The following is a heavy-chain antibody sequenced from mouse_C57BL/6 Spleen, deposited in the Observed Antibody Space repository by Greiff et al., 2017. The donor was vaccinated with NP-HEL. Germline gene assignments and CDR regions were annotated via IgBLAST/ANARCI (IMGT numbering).Heavy chain of an antibody. V-gene: IGHV3-8*01. D-gene: IGHD2-1*01. J-gene: IGHJ2*01. CDR3: ARYGNRDYFDY. Sequence: VQLQQSGPGLAKPSQTLSLTCSVTGYSITSDYWNWIQKFPGNKLEYMGYISYSGSTYYNPSLKSRISITRDTSKNQYYLQLNSVTTEDTATYYCARYGNRDYFDYWGQGTTLTVSS. CDR2: ISYSGST. CDR1: GYSITSDY.